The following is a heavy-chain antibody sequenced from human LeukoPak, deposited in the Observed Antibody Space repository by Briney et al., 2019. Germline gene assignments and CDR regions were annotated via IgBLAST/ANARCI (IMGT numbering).Heavy chain of an antibody. J-gene: IGHJ5*02. V-gene: IGHV4-59*01. CDR1: GGSISSYY. Sequence: PSETLSLTCTVSGGSISSYYWSWIRQPPGKGLEWIGYIYYSGSTNYNPSLKSRVTISVDTSKNQFSLKLSSVTAADTAVYYCARDRRGDFWSVNWFDPWGQGTLVTVSS. D-gene: IGHD3-3*01. CDR2: IYYSGST. CDR3: ARDRRGDFWSVNWFDP.